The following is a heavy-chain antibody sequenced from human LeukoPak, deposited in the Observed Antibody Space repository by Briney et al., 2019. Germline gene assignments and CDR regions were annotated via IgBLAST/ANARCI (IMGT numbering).Heavy chain of an antibody. J-gene: IGHJ3*02. D-gene: IGHD6-19*01. CDR2: IYHSGST. V-gene: IGHV4-4*02. CDR3: ARDRGDSSGWYFHDAFDI. Sequence: SETLSLTCAVSGGSISSSNWWSWVRQPPGKGLEWIGEIYHSGSTNYNPSLKSRVTISVDKSKNQFSLKLSSVTAADTAVYYCARDRGDSSGWYFHDAFDIWGQGTMVTVSS. CDR1: GGSISSSNW.